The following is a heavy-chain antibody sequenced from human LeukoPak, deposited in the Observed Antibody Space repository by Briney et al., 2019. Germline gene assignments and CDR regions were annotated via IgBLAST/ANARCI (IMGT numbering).Heavy chain of an antibody. CDR1: GGTFSSYA. CDR3: ARAYRNYDSSGYYVSLGY. J-gene: IGHJ4*02. D-gene: IGHD3-22*01. Sequence: SVKVSCKASGGTFSSYAISWVRQAPGQGLEWMGGIIPIFGTANYAQKFQGRVTITADESTSTAYMELSSLRSEDTAVYYCARAYRNYDSSGYYVSLGYWGQGTLVTVSS. V-gene: IGHV1-69*13. CDR2: IIPIFGTA.